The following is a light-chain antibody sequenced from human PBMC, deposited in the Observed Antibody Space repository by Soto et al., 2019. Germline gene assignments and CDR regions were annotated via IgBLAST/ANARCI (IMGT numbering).Light chain of an antibody. CDR1: SSDVGGYNY. CDR2: EVT. J-gene: IGLJ1*01. V-gene: IGLV2-14*01. CDR3: TSYTSNTALV. Sequence: QSALTQPRSVSGSPGQSVTISCTGTSSDVGGYNYVSWYQQHPGKAPKLIIYEVTNRPSRVSDRFSGSKSGSTASLTISGLQAEDEADYHCTSYTSNTALVFGTGTKLTVL.